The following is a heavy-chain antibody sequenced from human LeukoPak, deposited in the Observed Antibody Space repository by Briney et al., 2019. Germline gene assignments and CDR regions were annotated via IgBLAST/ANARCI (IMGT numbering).Heavy chain of an antibody. Sequence: SVKVSCKASGGTFSSYAISWVRQAPGQGLEWMGGIIPIFGTANYAQKFQGRVTITADESTSTAYMELSSLRSEDTAVYYCARGYCSSTSCYRNYYGMDVWGQGTTVTVSS. D-gene: IGHD2-2*02. V-gene: IGHV1-69*01. J-gene: IGHJ6*02. CDR1: GGTFSSYA. CDR3: ARGYCSSTSCYRNYYGMDV. CDR2: IIPIFGTA.